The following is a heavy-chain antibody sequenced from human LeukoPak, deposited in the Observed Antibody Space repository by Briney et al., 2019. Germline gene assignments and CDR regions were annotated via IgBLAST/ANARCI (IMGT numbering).Heavy chain of an antibody. Sequence: GGSLRLSCAASGFTFSNDAMHWVRQTPGKGLEWVAFISYDGTKKLYADSVKGRFTVSRDDSKNTLYLQMSSLRADDTAIFYCAKDLSTTWSFGYWGQGTLVTVSS. CDR3: AKDLSTTWSFGY. CDR1: GFTFSNDA. V-gene: IGHV3-30*18. J-gene: IGHJ4*02. CDR2: ISYDGTKK. D-gene: IGHD2/OR15-2a*01.